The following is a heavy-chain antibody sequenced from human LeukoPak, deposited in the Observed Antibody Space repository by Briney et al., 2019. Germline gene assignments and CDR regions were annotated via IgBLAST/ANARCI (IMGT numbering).Heavy chain of an antibody. V-gene: IGHV3-23*01. CDR2: ISGSDGTT. J-gene: IGHJ4*02. CDR1: GFTFNTYW. D-gene: IGHD6-19*01. Sequence: GGSLRLSCLASGFTFNTYWIHWVRQAPGKGLGWVSTISGSDGTTYYADSVKGRFTISRDNSKNTLYLQMNSLRAEDTAVYYCAKPVAGTGYFDYWGQGTLVTVSS. CDR3: AKPVAGTGYFDY.